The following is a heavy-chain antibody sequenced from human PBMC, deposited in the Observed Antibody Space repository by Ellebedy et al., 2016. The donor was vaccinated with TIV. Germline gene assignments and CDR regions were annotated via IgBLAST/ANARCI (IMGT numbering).Heavy chain of an antibody. J-gene: IGHJ4*02. Sequence: GGSLRLSXAASGFTFSSYAMHWVRQAPGKGLEWVAVISYDGSNKYYADSVKGRFTISRDNSKNTLYLQMNSLRAEDTAVYYCARDELGRVAVAGKGLSYWGQGTLVTVSS. CDR3: ARDELGRVAVAGKGLSY. CDR2: ISYDGSNK. V-gene: IGHV3-30*04. D-gene: IGHD6-19*01. CDR1: GFTFSSYA.